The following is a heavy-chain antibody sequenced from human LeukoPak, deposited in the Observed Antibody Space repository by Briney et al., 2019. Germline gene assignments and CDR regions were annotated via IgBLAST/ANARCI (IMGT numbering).Heavy chain of an antibody. CDR1: GGSITIYY. D-gene: IGHD6-13*01. Sequence: PSETLSLTCTVSGGSITIYYWSWIRQPPEKGLEWIGYVYYSGSTNYNPSLKSRVTISVDTSKNQFSLKVSSVTAADTAVYYCARLSRGSAAGFDYWGQGALVTVSS. J-gene: IGHJ4*02. CDR3: ARLSRGSAAGFDY. V-gene: IGHV4-59*08. CDR2: VYYSGST.